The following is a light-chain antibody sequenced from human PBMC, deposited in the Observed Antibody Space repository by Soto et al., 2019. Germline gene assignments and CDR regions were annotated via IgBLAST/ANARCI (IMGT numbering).Light chain of an antibody. V-gene: IGLV2-23*01. J-gene: IGLJ2*01. Sequence: QSALTQPASVSGSPGQSITISCTGTSSDVGTYNLVSWYQQNPGKAPKLLIYEGSKRPSGVSNRFSGSKSGNTASLTISGLQAEDEADYYCSSYAGSSTLGIFGGGTKLTVL. CDR1: SSDVGTYNL. CDR2: EGS. CDR3: SSYAGSSTLGI.